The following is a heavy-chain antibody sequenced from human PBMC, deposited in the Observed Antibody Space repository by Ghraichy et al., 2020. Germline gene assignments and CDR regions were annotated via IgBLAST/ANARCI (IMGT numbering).Heavy chain of an antibody. CDR1: GGSISSYY. Sequence: SETLSLTCTVSGGSISSYYWSWIRQPQRKGLEWIRYIYYSGSTNYNPSLKSRVTISVDTSKNQFSLKLISVTAADTAVYSCDRVYGDYPYYFDYWGQGTLVTVSS. J-gene: IGHJ4*02. CDR3: DRVYGDYPYYFDY. V-gene: IGHV4-59*01. CDR2: IYYSGST. D-gene: IGHD4-17*01.